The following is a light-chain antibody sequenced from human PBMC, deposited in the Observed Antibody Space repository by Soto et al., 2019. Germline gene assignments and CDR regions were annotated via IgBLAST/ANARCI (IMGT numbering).Light chain of an antibody. CDR2: AAS. V-gene: IGKV1-39*01. Sequence: DIQMTQSPSSLSASVGDRVTITCRASQSIRRSLNWYQQKPGKAPKLLIYAASSLQSGVPSRFSGTGSGTDFTLTISSLQPEDFAIYYCQQTYNTPWTFGQGTKVDIK. J-gene: IGKJ1*01. CDR3: QQTYNTPWT. CDR1: QSIRRS.